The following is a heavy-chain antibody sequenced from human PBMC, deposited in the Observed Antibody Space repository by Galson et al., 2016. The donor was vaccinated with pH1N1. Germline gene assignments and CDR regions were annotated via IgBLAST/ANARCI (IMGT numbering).Heavy chain of an antibody. J-gene: IGHJ6*03. V-gene: IGHV3-48*01. Sequence: SLRLSCAASGFSFSNYSMHWVRQAPGKGLEWISYISNSDTTYNARSVKGRFTISRDNAKRSVYLQMDNLRVEDTAVYYCARAGIVAPGKATPYYYYYYYMDVWGKGTTVTVSS. CDR3: ARAGIVAPGKATPYYYYYYYMDV. CDR1: GFSFSNYS. CDR2: ISNSDTT. D-gene: IGHD5-12*01.